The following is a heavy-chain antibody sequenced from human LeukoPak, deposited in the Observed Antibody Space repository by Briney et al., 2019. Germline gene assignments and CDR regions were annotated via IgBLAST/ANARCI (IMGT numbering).Heavy chain of an antibody. CDR1: GFSFSGSA. CDR2: IRSKANNYAT. Sequence: PGGSLRLSCVASGFSFSGSAIHWVRQASGKGLEWAGRIRSKANNYATAYAASVKDRFTISRDDSTNTAYLQMSSLKTDDTAVYYCTRGPTDYRDAFDIWGQGTMVTVSS. V-gene: IGHV3-73*01. D-gene: IGHD4-11*01. J-gene: IGHJ3*02. CDR3: TRGPTDYRDAFDI.